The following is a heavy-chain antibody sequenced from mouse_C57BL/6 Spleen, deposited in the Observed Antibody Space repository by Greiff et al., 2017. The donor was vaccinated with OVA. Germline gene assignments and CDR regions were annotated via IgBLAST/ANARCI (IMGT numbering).Heavy chain of an antibody. CDR3: ESQRDEGYDVYFDV. Sequence: EVKLVESGGDLVKPGGSLKLSCAASGFTFSSYGMSWVRQTPDQSLEWVATISSAGSYTYYPDSVKGRFTISRDNASTTLYLHLSSLQSEDTAMDCCESQRDEGYDVYFDVWGTGTTVTVSS. CDR2: ISSAGSYT. CDR1: GFTFSSYG. J-gene: IGHJ1*03. D-gene: IGHD2-2*01. V-gene: IGHV5-6*01.